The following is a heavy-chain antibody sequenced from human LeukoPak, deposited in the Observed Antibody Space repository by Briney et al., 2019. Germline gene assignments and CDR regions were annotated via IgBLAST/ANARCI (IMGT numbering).Heavy chain of an antibody. J-gene: IGHJ6*03. V-gene: IGHV3-9*01. CDR3: ARDKRIAAADDYYYYYMDV. CDR2: ISWNSGSI. CDR1: GFSFDDYA. Sequence: GGSLRLSCAASGFSFDDYAMHWVRQAPGKGLEWVAGISWNSGSIDYVDSVKGRFTISRDNAKNSLYLQMNSLRAEDTAVYYCARDKRIAAADDYYYYYMDVWGKGTTVTVSS. D-gene: IGHD6-13*01.